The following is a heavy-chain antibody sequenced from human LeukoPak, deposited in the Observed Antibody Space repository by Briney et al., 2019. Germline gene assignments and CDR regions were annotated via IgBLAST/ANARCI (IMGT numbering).Heavy chain of an antibody. J-gene: IGHJ6*03. Sequence: GASVKVSCNASGYTFTSYYMHCVPQAPGQGFEWMGIINPSGGSTSYAQKFQGRVTMTMDMSTSTVYMELSSLRSEDTAVYYCARASAASWVYYYYYYMDVWGKGTTVTVSS. D-gene: IGHD2-2*01. V-gene: IGHV1-46*03. CDR2: INPSGGST. CDR3: ARASAASWVYYYYYYMDV. CDR1: GYTFTSYY.